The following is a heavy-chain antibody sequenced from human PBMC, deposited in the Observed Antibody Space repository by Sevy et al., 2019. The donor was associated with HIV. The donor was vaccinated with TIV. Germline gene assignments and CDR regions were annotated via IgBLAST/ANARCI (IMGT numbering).Heavy chain of an antibody. V-gene: IGHV4-39*01. CDR3: AKIFDH. Sequence: SESLSLTCSVSGDSISSYGHFWGWIRQPPGKGLEWIGDISYSGATNYHPSLRSRVTISVDTSKNQFYLQLTSVTAADTAVYYCAKIFDHWGQGTLVTVSS. CDR2: ISYSGAT. CDR1: GDSISSYGHF. J-gene: IGHJ5*02.